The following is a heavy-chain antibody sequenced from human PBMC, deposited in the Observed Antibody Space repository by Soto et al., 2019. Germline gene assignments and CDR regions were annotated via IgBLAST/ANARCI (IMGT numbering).Heavy chain of an antibody. V-gene: IGHV3-21*01. CDR2: ISSSSSYI. Sequence: EVQLVESGGGLVQPGGSLRLSCVASGFTFSSYSMNWVRQAPGKGLEWVSSISSSSSYIYYADSVKGRFTISRDNAKNSLYLQMNSLRAEDTAVYYCARDRTGPEDSNYLDYWGQGTLVTVSS. CDR1: GFTFSSYS. CDR3: ARDRTGPEDSNYLDY. D-gene: IGHD4-4*01. J-gene: IGHJ4*02.